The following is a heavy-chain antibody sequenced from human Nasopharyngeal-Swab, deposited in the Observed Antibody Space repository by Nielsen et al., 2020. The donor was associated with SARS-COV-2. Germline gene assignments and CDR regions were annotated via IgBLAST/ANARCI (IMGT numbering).Heavy chain of an antibody. D-gene: IGHD6-19*01. V-gene: IGHV3-30*03. Sequence: GESLKISCAASGFTFSNSWMTWVRQAPGKGLEWVSVISYDGRNKHYADSVKGRCTISRDTSKNTLYLQMNSLRAEDTAVYYCAAVSSSGWYEIDYWGQGTLVTVST. J-gene: IGHJ4*02. CDR3: AAVSSSGWYEIDY. CDR1: GFTFSNSW. CDR2: ISYDGRNK.